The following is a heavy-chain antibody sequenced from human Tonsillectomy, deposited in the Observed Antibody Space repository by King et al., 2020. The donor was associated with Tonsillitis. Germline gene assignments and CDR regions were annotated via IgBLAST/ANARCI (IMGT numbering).Heavy chain of an antibody. CDR1: GGSINSYY. Sequence: QLQESGPGLVKPSETLSLMCTVSGGSINSYYWSWIRQPPGKGLEWIGYIYYSGSTNYNPSLKSRVTISVDTFKNHFSLKLTSVTAADTAVYFCARDKGYSSSPFAYWGQGTLVTVSS. CDR3: ARDKGYSSSPFAY. D-gene: IGHD6-13*01. CDR2: IYYSGST. J-gene: IGHJ4*02. V-gene: IGHV4-59*01.